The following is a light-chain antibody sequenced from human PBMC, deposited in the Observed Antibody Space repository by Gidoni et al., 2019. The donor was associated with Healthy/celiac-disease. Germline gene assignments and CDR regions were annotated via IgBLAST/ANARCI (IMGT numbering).Light chain of an antibody. CDR1: SSDVGGYNY. V-gene: IGLV2-14*03. CDR3: SSYTSSSTRVV. J-gene: IGLJ2*01. Sequence: QSALTQPSSVSGSPGQSITISCTGTSSDVGGYNYVSWYQQHPGKAPTIMIYDVSNRPSGVSNRFSGSKSGNTASLTISGLQAEDEADYYCSSYTSSSTRVVFGGGTKLTVL. CDR2: DVS.